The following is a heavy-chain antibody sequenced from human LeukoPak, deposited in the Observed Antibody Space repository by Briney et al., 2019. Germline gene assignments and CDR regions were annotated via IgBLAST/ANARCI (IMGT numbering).Heavy chain of an antibody. J-gene: IGHJ3*02. D-gene: IGHD3-10*01. CDR2: ISWNSGSI. V-gene: IGHV3-9*01. Sequence: SLRLSCAASGVTFDDYAMHWVRQAPGKGLEWVSGISWNSGSIGYADSVKGRFTISRDNAKNSLYLQMNSLRAEDTALYYCAKDIGGFYGSGSYYNVHAFDIWGQGTMVTVSS. CDR3: AKDIGGFYGSGSYYNVHAFDI. CDR1: GVTFDDYA.